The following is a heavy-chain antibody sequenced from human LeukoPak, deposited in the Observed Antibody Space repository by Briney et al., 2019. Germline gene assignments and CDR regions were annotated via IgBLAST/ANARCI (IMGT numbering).Heavy chain of an antibody. V-gene: IGHV3-23*01. D-gene: IGHD3-10*01. J-gene: IGHJ6*04. Sequence: GSLRLSCAASGFTFSSYAMSWVRQAPGKGLEWVSAISGSGGSTYYADSVKGRFTISRDNSKNTLYLQMNSLRAEDTAVYYCATDYGSGSYHYYYYGMDVWGKGTTVTDSS. CDR3: ATDYGSGSYHYYYYGMDV. CDR2: ISGSGGST. CDR1: GFTFSSYA.